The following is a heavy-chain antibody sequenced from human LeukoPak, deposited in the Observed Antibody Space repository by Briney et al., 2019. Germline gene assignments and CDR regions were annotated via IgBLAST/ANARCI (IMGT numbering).Heavy chain of an antibody. D-gene: IGHD4-23*01. Sequence: VASVKDSCLASGFTFTGYYIHWVRQAPGKGLEWMGRVNPNSGGTNYAQMFQGRVTMTRDTSINTAYMELSGLRSDDTAVYYCARVSYGGNWSLVYWGQGTLVTVSS. CDR1: GFTFTGYY. CDR2: VNPNSGGT. V-gene: IGHV1-2*06. J-gene: IGHJ4*02. CDR3: ARVSYGGNWSLVY.